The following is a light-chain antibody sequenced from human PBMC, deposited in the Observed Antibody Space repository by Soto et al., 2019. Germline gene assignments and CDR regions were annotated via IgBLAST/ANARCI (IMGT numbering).Light chain of an antibody. CDR3: QQRSHWPPT. CDR2: DGS. CDR1: QSVSSY. V-gene: IGKV3-11*01. J-gene: IGKJ3*01. Sequence: IVLTQSPATLSLSPGERATLSCRASQSVSSYLAWYQQKPGQAPRLLIYDGSNRATGIPARFSGSGSGTDFTLTISSLEPEDFAVYYCQQRSHWPPTFGPGTKVDIK.